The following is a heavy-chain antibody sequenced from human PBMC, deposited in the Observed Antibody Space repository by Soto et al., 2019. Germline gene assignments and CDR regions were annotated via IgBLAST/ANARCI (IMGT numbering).Heavy chain of an antibody. CDR2: IDPSDSQT. J-gene: IGHJ4*02. V-gene: IGHV5-10-1*01. CDR1: GYSCAGYW. D-gene: IGHD3-22*01. CDR3: ARQIYDSDTGPNFQYYFDS. Sequence: GESLKISWQGSGYSCAGYWITWVRQKPGKGLEWMGRIDPSDSQTYYSPSFRGHVTISVTKSITTVFLQWSSLRASDTAMYYCARQIYDSDTGPNFQYYFDSWGQGTPVTVSS.